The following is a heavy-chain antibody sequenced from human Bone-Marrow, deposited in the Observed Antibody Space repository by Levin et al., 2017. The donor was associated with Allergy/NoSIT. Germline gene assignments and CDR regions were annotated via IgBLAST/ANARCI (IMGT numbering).Heavy chain of an antibody. J-gene: IGHJ4*02. CDR3: AKGLIWNYGQLFDY. Sequence: AGGSLRLSCAASGFTFSSYAMSWVRHSPGKGLEWVSTVSGDSTSTYYADSVKGRFTISRDNSKNTVYLQLNSLRAEDTAVYYCAKGLIWNYGQLFDYWGQGTLVTVSS. D-gene: IGHD1-7*01. V-gene: IGHV3-23*01. CDR1: GFTFSSYA. CDR2: VSGDSTST.